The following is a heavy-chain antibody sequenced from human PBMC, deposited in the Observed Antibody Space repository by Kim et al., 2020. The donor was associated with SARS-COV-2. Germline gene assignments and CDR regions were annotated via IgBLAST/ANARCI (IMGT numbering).Heavy chain of an antibody. CDR3: AKALRYSWGSVDY. CDR1: GFSFSDYA. J-gene: IGHJ4*02. CDR2: ISGSGSSA. Sequence: GGSLRLSCTASGFSFSDYAMSWVRQAPGKGLEWVSAISGSGSSAYYADSVKGRFTISRDNSKNTLYLQMNSLRVEDTAIYYCAKALRYSWGSVDYWGQG. D-gene: IGHD3-16*01. V-gene: IGHV3-23*01.